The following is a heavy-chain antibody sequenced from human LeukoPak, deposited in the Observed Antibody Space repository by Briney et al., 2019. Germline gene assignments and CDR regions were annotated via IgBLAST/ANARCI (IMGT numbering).Heavy chain of an antibody. Sequence: GGSLRLSCAASGFTFSSYAMSWVRQAPGKGLEWVSAISGSGGSTYYADSVKGRFTISRDNSKNTPYLQMNSLRAEDTAVYYCARVRFLEWLPDAFDIWGQGTMVTVSS. J-gene: IGHJ3*02. D-gene: IGHD3-3*01. V-gene: IGHV3-23*01. CDR3: ARVRFLEWLPDAFDI. CDR1: GFTFSSYA. CDR2: ISGSGGST.